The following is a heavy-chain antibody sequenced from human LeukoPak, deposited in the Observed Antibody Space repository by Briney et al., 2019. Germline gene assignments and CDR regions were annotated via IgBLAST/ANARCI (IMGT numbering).Heavy chain of an antibody. Sequence: SQTLSLTCAISGDSVSSDNATWNWIRLSPSRGLEWLGRTYYRSKWYNDFAASVRGRIAIDPETAKNQFSLQLNSVTPEDTAAYYCARDFWRYSGYATVDYWGQGTLVTVSS. CDR1: GDSVSSDNAT. J-gene: IGHJ4*02. D-gene: IGHD5-12*01. CDR2: TYYRSKWYN. CDR3: ARDFWRYSGYATVDY. V-gene: IGHV6-1*01.